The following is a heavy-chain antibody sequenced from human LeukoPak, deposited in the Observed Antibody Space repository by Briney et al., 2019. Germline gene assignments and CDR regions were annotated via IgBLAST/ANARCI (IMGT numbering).Heavy chain of an antibody. J-gene: IGHJ4*02. CDR2: INHSGST. V-gene: IGHV4-34*01. CDR1: GGSLRGYY. D-gene: IGHD3-9*01. CDR3: ARYDILTGYSY. Sequence: SETLSLPRAVYGGSLRGYYRSWIPQRPGKGPGWIGEINHSGSTNYNPSLKSRVTKSVDTSKNQFSLKLSSVTAADTAVYYCARYDILTGYSYWGQGTLVTVSS.